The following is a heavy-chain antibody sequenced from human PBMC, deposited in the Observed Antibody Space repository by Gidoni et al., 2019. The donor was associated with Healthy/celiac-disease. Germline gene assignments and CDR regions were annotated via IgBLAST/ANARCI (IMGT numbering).Heavy chain of an antibody. CDR3: ARGGSGYSLSPNWFDP. V-gene: IGHV4-59*01. Sequence: QVQLQESGPGLVKPSETLSLTCTVSGGSISSYYWSWIRQPPGKGLEWIGYIYYSGSTNYTPALKSRVTISVDTSKNQFSLKLSSVTAADTAVYYCARGGSGYSLSPNWFDPWGQGTLVTVSS. CDR1: GGSISSYY. J-gene: IGHJ5*02. CDR2: IYYSGST. D-gene: IGHD3-22*01.